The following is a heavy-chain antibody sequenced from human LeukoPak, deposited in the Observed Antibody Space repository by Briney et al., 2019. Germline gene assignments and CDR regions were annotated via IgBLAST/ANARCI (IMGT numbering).Heavy chain of an antibody. CDR2: TSGSRGRT. J-gene: IGHJ4*02. CDR3: AKESYDRSAEIDY. Sequence: GGSLRLSCAASGFTFSSYAMSWVRQAPGQGLEGGSATSGSRGRTFHADSVKGRFTTPRDKSKNTLYLRMNSVRAEDPAVYFCAKESYDRSAEIDYWGQESLVTVSS. D-gene: IGHD3-22*01. V-gene: IGHV3-23*01. CDR1: GFTFSSYA.